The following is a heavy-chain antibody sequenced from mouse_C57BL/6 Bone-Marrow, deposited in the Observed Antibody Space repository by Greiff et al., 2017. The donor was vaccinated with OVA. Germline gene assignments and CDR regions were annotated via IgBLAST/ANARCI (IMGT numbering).Heavy chain of an antibody. V-gene: IGHV5-12*01. CDR1: GFTFSDYY. CDR2: ISNGGGST. D-gene: IGHD2-9*01. J-gene: IGHJ1*03. CDR3: ARHGGDLLWLRYWYFDV. Sequence: EVMLVESGGGLVQPGGSLKLSCAASGFTFSDYYMYWVRQTPEKRLEWVAYISNGGGSTYYPDTVKGRFTISRDNAKNTLYLQMSRLKSEDTAMYYCARHGGDLLWLRYWYFDVWGTGTTVTVSS.